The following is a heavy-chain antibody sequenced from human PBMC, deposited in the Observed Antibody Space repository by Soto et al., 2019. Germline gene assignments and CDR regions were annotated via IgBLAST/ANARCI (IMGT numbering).Heavy chain of an antibody. CDR2: ISYDGSNK. CDR3: ARTPPKTYYYDSSGFPSSPGDGAFDI. D-gene: IGHD3-22*01. V-gene: IGHV3-30-3*01. Sequence: GGSLRLSCAASGFTFSSYAMHWVRQAPGKGLEWVAVISYDGSNKYYADSVKGRFTISRDNSKNTLYLQMNSLRAEDTAVYYCARTPPKTYYYDSSGFPSSPGDGAFDIWGQGTMVTVSS. J-gene: IGHJ3*02. CDR1: GFTFSSYA.